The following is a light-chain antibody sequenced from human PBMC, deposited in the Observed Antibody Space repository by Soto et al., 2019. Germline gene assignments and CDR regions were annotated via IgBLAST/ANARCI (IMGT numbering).Light chain of an antibody. CDR2: KAS. Sequence: DIQMTQSPATLSASVGDRVTITCRASQSVSSWLAWYQQKPGKAPRLLIYKASSLQSGVPSRFSGSRSGTEFTLNISSLQPDDFATYYCQQYSTYPLTFGGGTKVDIK. CDR1: QSVSSW. CDR3: QQYSTYPLT. V-gene: IGKV1-5*03. J-gene: IGKJ4*01.